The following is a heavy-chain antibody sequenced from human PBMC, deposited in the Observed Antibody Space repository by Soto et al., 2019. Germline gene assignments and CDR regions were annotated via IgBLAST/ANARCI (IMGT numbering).Heavy chain of an antibody. CDR2: IYYSGST. CDR3: ARGYGDSYYYYYGMDV. D-gene: IGHD4-17*01. V-gene: IGHV4-59*01. J-gene: IGHJ6*02. CDR1: GSSISSYY. Sequence: SETLSLTCTVSGSSISSYYWSWIRQPPGKGLEWIGYIYYSGSTNYNPSLKSRVTISVDTSKNQFSLKLSSVTAADTAVYYCARGYGDSYYYYYGMDVWGQGTTVTVSS.